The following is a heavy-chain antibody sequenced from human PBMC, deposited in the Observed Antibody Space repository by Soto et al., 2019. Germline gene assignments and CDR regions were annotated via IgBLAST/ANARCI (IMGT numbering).Heavy chain of an antibody. J-gene: IGHJ4*02. D-gene: IGHD1-1*01. CDR2: IYHSGNT. CDR1: GYSISLGYY. V-gene: IGHV4-38-2*01. Sequence: KPSETLSLTCAVSGYSISLGYYWGWIRQPPGKGLEWIGSIYHSGNTYSNPSLKSRLSMSVDTSKNQFSLTMKSVTAADTGVYYCASHPLNWSDADSWGQGVLVTVSS. CDR3: ASHPLNWSDADS.